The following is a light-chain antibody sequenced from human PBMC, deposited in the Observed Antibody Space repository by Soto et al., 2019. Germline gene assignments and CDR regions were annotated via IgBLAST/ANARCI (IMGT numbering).Light chain of an antibody. V-gene: IGKV1-39*01. CDR3: QQSYSTPYT. CDR2: AAS. J-gene: IGKJ2*01. Sequence: DIQMTQSPSSLSASVGDRVTITCRACQSISSYLNWYQQKPGKAPQLLIYAASSLQSGVPSRFSGSGSGTDFTLTISSLQPEDFAAYYCQQSYSTPYTFGHGTKLEIK. CDR1: QSISSY.